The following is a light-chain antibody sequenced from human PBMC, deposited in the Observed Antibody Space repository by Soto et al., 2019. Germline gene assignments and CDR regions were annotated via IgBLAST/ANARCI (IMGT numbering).Light chain of an antibody. CDR1: QSISSY. CDR3: QQSYSTLWT. V-gene: IGKV1-39*01. J-gene: IGKJ1*01. CDR2: AAS. Sequence: DIQMTQSPSSLSSSVGDRVTITCRASQSISSYLNWYQQKPGKAPKLLINAASSLPSGVPSRFSGSGSGTDFTLTISSLQPEDFATYYCQQSYSTLWTFGKGTKVEIK.